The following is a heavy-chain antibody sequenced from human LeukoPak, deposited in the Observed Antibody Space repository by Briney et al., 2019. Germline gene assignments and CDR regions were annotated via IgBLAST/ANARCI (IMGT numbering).Heavy chain of an antibody. Sequence: GGSLRLSCAASGFTFSSYAMTWVRQAPGKGLEWVSTISGSGGSTYYADSVKGRFTISRDNSKNTLYLQMNSLRAEDTAVYYCVRDDDRPDNGLDYWGQGTLVTVSS. V-gene: IGHV3-23*01. CDR3: VRDDDRPDNGLDY. J-gene: IGHJ4*02. D-gene: IGHD3-22*01. CDR1: GFTFSSYA. CDR2: ISGSGGST.